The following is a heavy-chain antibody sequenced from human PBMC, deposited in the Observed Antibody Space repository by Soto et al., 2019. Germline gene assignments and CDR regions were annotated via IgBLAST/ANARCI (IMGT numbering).Heavy chain of an antibody. V-gene: IGHV3-23*01. D-gene: IGHD3-9*01. CDR3: AKDNLCRYFDWLLGYFDY. CDR2: ISGSGGST. J-gene: IGHJ4*02. CDR1: GFTFSSYA. Sequence: PGGSLILSCAASGFTFSSYAMSWVRQAPGKGLEWVSAISGSGGSTYYADSVKGRFTISRDNSKNTLYLQMNSLRAEDTAVYYCAKDNLCRYFDWLLGYFDYWGQGNLVTVSS.